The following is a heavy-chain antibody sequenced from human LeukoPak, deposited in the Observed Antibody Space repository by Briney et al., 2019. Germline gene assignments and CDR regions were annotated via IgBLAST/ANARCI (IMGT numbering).Heavy chain of an antibody. CDR1: GGSISSYY. J-gene: IGHJ5*02. Sequence: SETLSLTCTVSGGSISSYYWSWIRQPAGKGLEWIGRIYTSGSTNYNPSLKSRVTMSVDTSKNQFSLKLSSVTAADTAVYYCARSGVGYCSSTSCYKYQNWFDPWGQGTLVTVSS. V-gene: IGHV4-4*07. CDR3: ARSGVGYCSSTSCYKYQNWFDP. CDR2: IYTSGST. D-gene: IGHD2-2*02.